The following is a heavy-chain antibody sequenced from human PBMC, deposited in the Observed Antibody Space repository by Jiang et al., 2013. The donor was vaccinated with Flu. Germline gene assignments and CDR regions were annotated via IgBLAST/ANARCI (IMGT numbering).Heavy chain of an antibody. CDR2: ISHRGST. J-gene: IGHJ3*02. Sequence: GPGLVKPSGTLSLTCAVSSGSINKNWWSWVRQPPGKGLEWIGEISHRGSTNYNPSLKSRVTISVDKSKNQFSLKLSYVTAADTAVYYCTSHYATSGYGAFDIWGQGTMVTVSS. V-gene: IGHV4-4*02. D-gene: IGHD3-22*01. CDR3: TSHYATSGYGAFDI. CDR1: SGSINKNW.